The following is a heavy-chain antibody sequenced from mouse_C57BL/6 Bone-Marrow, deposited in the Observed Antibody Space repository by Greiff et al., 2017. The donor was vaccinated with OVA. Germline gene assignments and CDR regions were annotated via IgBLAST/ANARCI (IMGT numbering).Heavy chain of an antibody. D-gene: IGHD1-1*01. J-gene: IGHJ4*01. V-gene: IGHV1-20*01. CDR3: ARGETTVVADYAMDY. CDR1: GYSFTGYF. Sequence: VQLQQSGPELVKPGDSVKISCKASGYSFTGYFMNWVMQSHGKSLEWIGRINPYNGDTFSNQKFKGKATLTVDKSSSKAHMELRSLTSEDSAVYYCARGETTVVADYAMDYWGQGTSVTVSS. CDR2: INPYNGDT.